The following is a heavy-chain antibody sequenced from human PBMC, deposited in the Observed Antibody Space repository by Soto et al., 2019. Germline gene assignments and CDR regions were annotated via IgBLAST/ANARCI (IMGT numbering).Heavy chain of an antibody. V-gene: IGHV3-7*05. Sequence: EVQLEESGGDLVQPGGSLRLSCAASGFTLSAYWMTWVRQAPGKGLEWVANINRDGSKKSYLDSVRGRFTISRDNVGNSLYLQMDSLRADVTALYYCARDVSQGSSNLYLDAFDIWGQGTMVTVAS. CDR1: GFTLSAYW. J-gene: IGHJ3*02. CDR2: INRDGSKK. CDR3: ARDVSQGSSNLYLDAFDI. D-gene: IGHD6-13*01.